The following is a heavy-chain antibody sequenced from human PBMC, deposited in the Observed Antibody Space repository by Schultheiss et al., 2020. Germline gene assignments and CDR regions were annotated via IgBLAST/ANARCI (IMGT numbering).Heavy chain of an antibody. CDR1: GGSISSSSYY. CDR3: ARGSVGCLDY. J-gene: IGHJ4*02. Sequence: SETLSLTCTVSGGSISSSSYYWGWIRQPPGKGLEWIGSIYYSGSTYYNPSLKSRVTISVDTSKNQFSLKLSSVTAADTAVYHCARGSVGCLDYWGQGTLVTVSS. D-gene: IGHD3-10*01. CDR2: IYYSGST. V-gene: IGHV4-39*01.